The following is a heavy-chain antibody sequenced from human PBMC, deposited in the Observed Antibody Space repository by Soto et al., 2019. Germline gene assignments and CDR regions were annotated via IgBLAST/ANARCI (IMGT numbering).Heavy chain of an antibody. CDR1: GYTFTSYG. CDR3: ARGRIGYCSGGSCRPYYYGMDV. D-gene: IGHD2-15*01. CDR2: ISAYNGNT. J-gene: IGHJ6*02. V-gene: IGHV1-18*01. Sequence: ASVKVSCKASGYTFTSYGISWVRQAPGQGLEWMGWISAYNGNTNYAQKLQGRVTMTTDTSTSTAYMELRSLRSDDTAVYYCARGRIGYCSGGSCRPYYYGMDVWGQGTTVTGSS.